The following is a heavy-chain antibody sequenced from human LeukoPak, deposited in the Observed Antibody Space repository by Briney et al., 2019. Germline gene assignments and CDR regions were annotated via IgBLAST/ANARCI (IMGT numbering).Heavy chain of an antibody. CDR2: ISGSGGST. CDR3: AKIPPGSHWVDFDY. Sequence: GGSLRLSCAATGFTFSTYAMSWVRQAPGKGLEWVSGISGSGGSTYYADSVKGRFTISRDNSQNTLYLQMNSLRGEDTAVYYCAKIPPGSHWVDFDYWGQGTLVTVSS. CDR1: GFTFSTYA. V-gene: IGHV3-23*01. J-gene: IGHJ4*02. D-gene: IGHD3-10*01.